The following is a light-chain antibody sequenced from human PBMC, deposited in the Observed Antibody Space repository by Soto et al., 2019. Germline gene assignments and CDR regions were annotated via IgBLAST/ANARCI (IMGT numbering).Light chain of an antibody. CDR2: DVS. J-gene: IGKJ1*01. CDR1: QGVSTD. V-gene: IGKV3-15*01. CDR3: QQYNNWPFS. Sequence: EIVMTQSPATLSVSPGERATLSCRAGQGVSTDFAWYQQKSGQAPRLLIYDVSIMATGVPARFSGTGSETDFTLTISGLQSEDSAVYFCQQYNNWPFSFGQGTKVDI.